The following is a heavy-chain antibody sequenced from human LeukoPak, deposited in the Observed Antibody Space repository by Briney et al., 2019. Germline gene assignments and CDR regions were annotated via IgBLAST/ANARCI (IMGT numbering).Heavy chain of an antibody. J-gene: IGHJ4*02. V-gene: IGHV3-7*01. CDR2: INQDASEK. CDR3: ARAIPYSDNYIWYFDS. CDR1: GFTFSTYK. Sequence: GGSLRLSCVASGFTFSTYKMTWVRQAPGKGLELVANINQDASEKTYLDFVKGRFTISRDNAKNSLYLQMNSLRVEDTAVYYCARAIPYSDNYIWYFDSWGQGTLVTVSS. D-gene: IGHD4/OR15-4a*01.